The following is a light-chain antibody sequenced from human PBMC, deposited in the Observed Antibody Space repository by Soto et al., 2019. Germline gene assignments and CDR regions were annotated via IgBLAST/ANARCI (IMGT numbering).Light chain of an antibody. CDR1: QSVTNNF. CDR2: AAS. Sequence: GLTQSPGTLSLSPGERATLSCRASQSVTNNFLAWYQQKPGQAPRLLIYAASSRATGIPDRFSGSGSGTDFTLTITTLEPEDFAVYFCQQRANWPPVTFGQGTKADIK. V-gene: IGKV3D-20*02. J-gene: IGKJ1*01. CDR3: QQRANWPPVT.